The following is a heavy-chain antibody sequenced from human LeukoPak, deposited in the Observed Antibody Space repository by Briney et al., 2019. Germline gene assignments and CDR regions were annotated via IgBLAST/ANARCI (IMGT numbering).Heavy chain of an antibody. V-gene: IGHV4-34*01. Sequence: SETLSLTCAVYGGSFSGYYWSWIRQPPGKGLEWIGEINHSGSTNYNPSLESRVTISVDTSKNHFFLKLKSVIAADTAVYYCARESRLRRARSGATRNYNWFDPWGQGTLVTVSS. CDR1: GGSFSGYY. CDR3: ARESRLRRARSGATRNYNWFDP. CDR2: INHSGST. J-gene: IGHJ5*02. D-gene: IGHD3-22*01.